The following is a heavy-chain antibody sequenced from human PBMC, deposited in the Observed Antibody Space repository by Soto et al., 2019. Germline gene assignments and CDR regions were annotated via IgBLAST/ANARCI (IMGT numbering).Heavy chain of an antibody. V-gene: IGHV3-30*18. CDR3: AKGEVRGIIPSYFDY. CDR1: GFTFRWFG. Sequence: LRLSCAGSGFTFRWFGMNWVRQAPGKGLEWVARISNDGSNEYYVDSVKGRFTISRDNSKNTLYLQMDSLRAEDTAVYYCAKGEVRGIIPSYFDYWGQGALVTVSS. J-gene: IGHJ4*02. D-gene: IGHD3-10*01. CDR2: ISNDGSNE.